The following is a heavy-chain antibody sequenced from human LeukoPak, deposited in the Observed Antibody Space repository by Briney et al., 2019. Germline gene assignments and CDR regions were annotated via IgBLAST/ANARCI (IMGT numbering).Heavy chain of an antibody. CDR3: AKDRTVVTYYFDY. J-gene: IGHJ4*02. Sequence: GGSLRLSCAASGFTLSSYAMSWVRQAPGKGLEWVSAISGSGGSTYYADSVKGRFTISRDNSKNTLYLQMNSMRAEDTAVYYCAKDRTVVTYYFDYWGQGTLVTVSS. V-gene: IGHV3-23*01. CDR1: GFTLSSYA. D-gene: IGHD4-23*01. CDR2: ISGSGGST.